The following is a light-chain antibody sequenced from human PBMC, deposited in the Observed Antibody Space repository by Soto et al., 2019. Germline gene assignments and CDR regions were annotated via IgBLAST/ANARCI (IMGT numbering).Light chain of an antibody. CDR1: QSINRF. Sequence: DIQMTHSPSSLSASVGDRVTITCRASQSINRFLNWYQQKPGKAPKLLIYAASSLQSGVPSRFSGSGSGTDFTLTISSLQPEDFATYYCKQSYSTPPVTFGQGIRLEIX. CDR2: AAS. J-gene: IGKJ5*01. V-gene: IGKV1-39*01. CDR3: KQSYSTPPVT.